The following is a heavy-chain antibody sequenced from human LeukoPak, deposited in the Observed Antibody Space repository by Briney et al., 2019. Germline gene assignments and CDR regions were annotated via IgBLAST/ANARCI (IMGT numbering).Heavy chain of an antibody. CDR3: ARSYNWNANFDY. J-gene: IGHJ4*02. CDR1: GYTFTSYY. D-gene: IGHD1-20*01. CDR2: INPSGGST. Sequence: ASVKISCKASGYTFTSYYMHWVRQAPGQGLEWMGIINPSGGSTSYAQKFQGRVTMTRDMSTSTVYMELSSLRSEDTAVYYCARSYNWNANFDYWGQGTLVTVSS. V-gene: IGHV1-46*01.